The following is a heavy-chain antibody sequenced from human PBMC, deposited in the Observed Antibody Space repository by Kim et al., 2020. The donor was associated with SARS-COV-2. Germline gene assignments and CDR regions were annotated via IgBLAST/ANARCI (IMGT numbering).Heavy chain of an antibody. J-gene: IGHJ4*02. Sequence: KGRFTISRDNSKNTLYLQMNSLRAEDTAVYYCAKDVDDILTGYYNGGSDYWGQGTLVTVSS. D-gene: IGHD3-9*01. CDR3: AKDVDDILTGYYNGGSDY. V-gene: IGHV3-23*01.